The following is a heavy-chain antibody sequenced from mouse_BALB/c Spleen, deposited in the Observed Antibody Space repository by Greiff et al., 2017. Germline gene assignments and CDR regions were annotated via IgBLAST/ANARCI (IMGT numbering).Heavy chain of an antibody. Sequence: QVQLKQPGAELVKPGTSVKLSCKASGYNFTSYWINWVKLRPGQGLEWIGDIYPGSGSTNYNEKFKSKATLTVDTSSSTAYMQLSSLASEDSALYYCAREDYYGSSYGWYFDVWGAGTTVTVSS. J-gene: IGHJ1*01. D-gene: IGHD1-1*01. V-gene: IGHV1-55*01. CDR3: AREDYYGSSYGWYFDV. CDR2: IYPGSGST. CDR1: GYNFTSYW.